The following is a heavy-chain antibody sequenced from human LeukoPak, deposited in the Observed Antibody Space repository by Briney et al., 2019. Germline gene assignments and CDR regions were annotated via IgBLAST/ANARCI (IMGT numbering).Heavy chain of an antibody. V-gene: IGHV4-39*07. CDR2: IYYSGST. Sequence: SETLSLTCTVSGGSISSSSYYWGWIRQPPGKGLEWIGSIYYSGSTYYNPSLKSRVTISVDTSKNQFSLKLSSVTAADTAVYYCARDVLYSRTIGTYYMDVWGKGTTVTVSS. CDR3: ARDVLYSRTIGTYYMDV. D-gene: IGHD4-11*01. CDR1: GGSISSSSYY. J-gene: IGHJ6*03.